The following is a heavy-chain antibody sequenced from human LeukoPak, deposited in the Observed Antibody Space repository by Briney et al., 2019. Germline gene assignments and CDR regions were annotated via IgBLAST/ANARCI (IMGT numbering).Heavy chain of an antibody. CDR1: GFTFSSYW. Sequence: GGSLRLSCAASGFTFSSYWMSWVRQAPGKGLEWVANIKQDGSEKYYVDSVKGRFTISRHNAKNSLYLQMNSLRAEDTAVYYCARETAAAGYYYMDVWGKGTTVTVSS. D-gene: IGHD6-13*01. CDR3: ARETAAAGYYYMDV. CDR2: IKQDGSEK. V-gene: IGHV3-7*01. J-gene: IGHJ6*03.